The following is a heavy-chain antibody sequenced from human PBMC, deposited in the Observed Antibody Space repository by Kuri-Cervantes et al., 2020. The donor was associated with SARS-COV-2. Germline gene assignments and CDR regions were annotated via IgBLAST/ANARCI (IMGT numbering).Heavy chain of an antibody. CDR2: IKSKTDGGTT. CDR3: TTLLLGY. Sequence: GESLKISCAASGFTFSSYAMSWVRQAPGKGLEWVGRIKSKTDGGTTDYAAPVKGRFTILRDDSKNTLYLQMNSLKTEDTAVYYCTTLLLGYWGQGTLVTVSS. CDR1: GFTFSSYA. D-gene: IGHD2/OR15-2a*01. J-gene: IGHJ4*02. V-gene: IGHV3-15*01.